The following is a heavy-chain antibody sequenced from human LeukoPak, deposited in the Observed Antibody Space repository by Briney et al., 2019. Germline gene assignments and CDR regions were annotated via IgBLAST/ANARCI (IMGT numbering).Heavy chain of an antibody. D-gene: IGHD3-3*01. CDR3: ARASITIFGVVTRWDY. J-gene: IGHJ4*02. Sequence: GASVKVSCKASGGTFSNYAISWVRQAPGQGLEWMGGIIPLFDTADYAQKFQGRVTITADESTSTAYMELRSLRSDDTAVYYCARASITIFGVVTRWDYWGQGTLVTVSS. V-gene: IGHV1-69*13. CDR1: GGTFSNYA. CDR2: IIPLFDTA.